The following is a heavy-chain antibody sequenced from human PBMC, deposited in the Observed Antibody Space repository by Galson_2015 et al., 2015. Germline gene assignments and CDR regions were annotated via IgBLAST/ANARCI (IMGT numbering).Heavy chain of an antibody. Sequence: SLRLSCAAPGFTFDDYAMHWVRQAPGKGLEWVSGISWNSGSIGYADSVKGRFTISRDNAKNSLYLQMNSLRAEDTALYYCAKDLRGGGYYYYGMDVWGQGTTVTVSS. J-gene: IGHJ6*02. V-gene: IGHV3-9*01. CDR2: ISWNSGSI. CDR1: GFTFDDYA. CDR3: AKDLRGGGYYYYGMDV. D-gene: IGHD3-10*01.